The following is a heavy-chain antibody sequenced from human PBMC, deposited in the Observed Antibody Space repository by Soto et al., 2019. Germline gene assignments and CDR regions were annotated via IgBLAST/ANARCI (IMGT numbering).Heavy chain of an antibody. CDR1: GFTFSNYV. J-gene: IGHJ3*02. D-gene: IGHD3-10*01. CDR3: VRDDDYGPNALDM. CDR2: IWNDGSRE. V-gene: IGHV3-33*01. Sequence: QVQLVEYGGGVVQPGRSLRLSCAASGFTFSNYVMHWVRQAPGKGLEWVSLIWNDGSREYYRDSVKGRFTISRDNSRNTLFLQMNSLRDDDTALYYCVRDDDYGPNALDMWGQGTMVSVSS.